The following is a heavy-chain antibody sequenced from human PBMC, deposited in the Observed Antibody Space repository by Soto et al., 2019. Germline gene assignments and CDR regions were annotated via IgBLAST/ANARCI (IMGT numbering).Heavy chain of an antibody. CDR1: GFTVSSNY. J-gene: IGHJ4*02. CDR2: IYSGGST. CDR3: ARDGITGTTGSDY. Sequence: EVQLVETGGGLIQPGGSLRLSCAASGFTVSSNYMSWVRQAPGKGLEWVSVIYSGGSTYYADSVKGRFTISGDNSKNTLYLQMNSLGAEDTAFYSCARDGITGTTGSDYWGRGTLVTV. D-gene: IGHD1-7*01. V-gene: IGHV3-53*02.